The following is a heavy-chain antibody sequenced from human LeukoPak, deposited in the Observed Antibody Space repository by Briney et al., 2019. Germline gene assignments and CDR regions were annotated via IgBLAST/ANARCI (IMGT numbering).Heavy chain of an antibody. CDR3: ARGFGRGYVDY. V-gene: IGHV3-7*01. J-gene: IGHJ4*02. CDR2: IKQDGSEK. Sequence: GRSLRLSCAASGFTFSSYGMHWVRQAPGKGLEWVANIKQDGSEKYYVDSVKGRFTISRDNAKNSLYLQMNSLRAEDTAVYYCARGFGRGYVDYWGQGTLVTVSS. D-gene: IGHD3-10*01. CDR1: GFTFSSYG.